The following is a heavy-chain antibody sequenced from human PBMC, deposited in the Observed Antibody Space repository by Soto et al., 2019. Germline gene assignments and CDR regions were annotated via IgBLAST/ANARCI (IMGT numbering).Heavy chain of an antibody. CDR2: IYPGDSDT. Sequence: GESLNISCKGSGYSFTTYWIGWVRQMPGKGLEWMGVIYPGDSDTRYSPSFQGQVTISADKSISTAYLQWNTLKASDTAMYYCARYYEFWSGPRYYGMDVWGRGNTVTVSS. CDR1: GYSFTTYW. V-gene: IGHV5-51*01. D-gene: IGHD3-3*01. CDR3: ARYYEFWSGPRYYGMDV. J-gene: IGHJ6*02.